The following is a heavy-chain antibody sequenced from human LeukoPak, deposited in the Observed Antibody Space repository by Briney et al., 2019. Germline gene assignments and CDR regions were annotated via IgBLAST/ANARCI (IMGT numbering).Heavy chain of an antibody. V-gene: IGHV3-30-3*01. CDR2: ISCDGSNK. CDR3: ARDPGDDKWLRSYQYGSLVS. D-gene: IGHD5-12*01. CDR1: GFTFSSYA. Sequence: PGGSLRLSCAASGFTFSSYAMHWVRQAPGKGLEWVAVISCDGSNKYYADSVKGRFTISRDNSKNTLYLQMNSLRAEDTAVYYCARDPGDDKWLRSYQYGSLVSWGQGTLVTVSS. J-gene: IGHJ4*02.